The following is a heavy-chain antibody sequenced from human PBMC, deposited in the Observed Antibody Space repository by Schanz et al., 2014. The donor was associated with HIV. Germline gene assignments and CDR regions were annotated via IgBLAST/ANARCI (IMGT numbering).Heavy chain of an antibody. D-gene: IGHD3-9*01. CDR1: GFFLDDYA. CDR3: AKDAARIYYDILTGPFDS. CDR2: ISWNSGSK. J-gene: IGHJ4*02. V-gene: IGHV3-9*01. Sequence: EVQLVESGGGLVQPGRSLRLSCATSGFFLDDYAMHWVRQAPVKGLEWVSGISWNSGSKGYAESVKGRFTISRDNAKNSLYLQMNSLRGEDTALYYCAKDAARIYYDILTGPFDSWGQGTLVTVSS.